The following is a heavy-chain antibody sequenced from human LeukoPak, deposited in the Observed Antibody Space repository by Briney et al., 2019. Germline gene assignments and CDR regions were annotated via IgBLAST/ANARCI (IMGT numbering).Heavy chain of an antibody. Sequence: GASVKVSCKASGYTFTCYYMHWVRQAPGQGLEWMGWINPNSGGTNYAQKFQGRVTMTRDTYISTAYMELSRLRSDDTAVYYCARDRERLGLFDYWGQGTLVTVSS. CDR1: GYTFTCYY. CDR3: ARDRERLGLFDY. V-gene: IGHV1-2*02. CDR2: INPNSGGT. J-gene: IGHJ4*02. D-gene: IGHD1-26*01.